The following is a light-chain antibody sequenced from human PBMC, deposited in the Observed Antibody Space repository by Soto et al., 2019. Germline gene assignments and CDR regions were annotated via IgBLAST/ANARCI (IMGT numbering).Light chain of an antibody. CDR3: CSNAGSSTYV. Sequence: QSVLTQPASVSGSPGQSITLSCTGTRGDVENYNLVSWYQRHPGTAPKLIIYEGTKRPSGVSNRFSGSESGNTASLTISGLQAEDEDDYYCCSNAGSSTYVFGTGTKVTVL. CDR1: RGDVENYNL. CDR2: EGT. J-gene: IGLJ1*01. V-gene: IGLV2-23*01.